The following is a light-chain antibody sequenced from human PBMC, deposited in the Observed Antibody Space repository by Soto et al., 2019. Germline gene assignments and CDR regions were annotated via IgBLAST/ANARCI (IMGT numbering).Light chain of an antibody. CDR1: SSDVGSSNL. CDR3: CSYAGSSTHV. Sequence: QSVLTQPASMSGSPGQSITFSCTGTSSDVGSSNLVSWYQQHPGKAPKLLIYEVSKRPSGVSNRFSGSKSGNTASLTISGLQAKDEADYYCCSYAGSSTHVFGTGTKVTVL. CDR2: EVS. V-gene: IGLV2-23*02. J-gene: IGLJ1*01.